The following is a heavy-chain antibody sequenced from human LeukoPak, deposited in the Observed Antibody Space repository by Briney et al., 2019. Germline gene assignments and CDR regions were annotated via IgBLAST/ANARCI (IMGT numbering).Heavy chain of an antibody. V-gene: IGHV4-4*02. CDR2: IYHSGST. J-gene: IGHJ4*02. D-gene: IGHD6-13*01. Sequence: SWVRQPRGKGLEWIGEIYHSGSTNYNPSLKSRVTISVDKSENQFSLKLSSVTAADTAVYYCARGLNPSGSSWSFDYWGQGTLVTVSS. CDR3: ARGLNPSGSSWSFDY.